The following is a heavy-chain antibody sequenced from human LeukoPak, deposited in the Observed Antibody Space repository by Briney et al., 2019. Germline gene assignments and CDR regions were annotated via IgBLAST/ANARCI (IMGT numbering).Heavy chain of an antibody. CDR3: ARAPPYYDFWSGYYKGYYFDY. Sequence: PSQTLSLTCTVSGGSISSGDYYWSWIRQPPGKGLEWIGYIYYSGSPYYNPSLKSRVTISVDTSKNQFSLKLSSVTAADTAVYYCARAPPYYDFWSGYYKGYYFDYWGQGTLVTVSS. CDR1: GGSISSGDYY. CDR2: IYYSGSP. D-gene: IGHD3-3*01. J-gene: IGHJ4*02. V-gene: IGHV4-30-4*08.